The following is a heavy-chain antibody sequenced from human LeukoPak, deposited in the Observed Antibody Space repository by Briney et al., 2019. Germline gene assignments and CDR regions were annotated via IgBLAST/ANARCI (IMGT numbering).Heavy chain of an antibody. D-gene: IGHD1-26*01. Sequence: GGSLRLSCAASGFTFNNYSMNWVRQAPGKGLEWVSSISSNSSFIFDADSVRGRVTISRDDAKNSLFLQLNSLRAEDTAVYYCARDMASGINSGSRFDYWGQGTLVTVSS. CDR3: ARDMASGINSGSRFDY. V-gene: IGHV3-21*04. CDR1: GFTFNNYS. CDR2: ISSNSSFI. J-gene: IGHJ4*02.